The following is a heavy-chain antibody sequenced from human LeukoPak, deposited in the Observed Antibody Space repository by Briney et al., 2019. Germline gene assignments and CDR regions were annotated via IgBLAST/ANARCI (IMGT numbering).Heavy chain of an antibody. D-gene: IGHD6-19*01. CDR2: ISYDGSNK. Sequence: PGGSLRLSCAASGFTFSSYGMHWVRQAPGKGLEWVAVISYDGSNKYYADSVKGRFTISRDNSKNTLYLQMNSLRAEDTAVYYCAKDQQWLVYHETPYWGQGTLVTVSS. J-gene: IGHJ4*02. CDR3: AKDQQWLVYHETPY. CDR1: GFTFSSYG. V-gene: IGHV3-30*18.